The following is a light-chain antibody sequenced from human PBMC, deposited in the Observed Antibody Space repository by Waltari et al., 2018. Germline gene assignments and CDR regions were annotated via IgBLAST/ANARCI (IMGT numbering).Light chain of an antibody. J-gene: IGLJ1*01. Sequence: QSALTQPASVSGSPGQSIAVSCTGTSSDVGTYNLVSWYQQRPGKTPKHIIYEANKRTSGIPTRFSGSKSGNTASLTISGLQAEDEADYYCCSFAGRSTWVFGTGTKVIVL. CDR1: SSDVGTYNL. CDR3: CSFAGRSTWV. V-gene: IGLV2-23*01. CDR2: EAN.